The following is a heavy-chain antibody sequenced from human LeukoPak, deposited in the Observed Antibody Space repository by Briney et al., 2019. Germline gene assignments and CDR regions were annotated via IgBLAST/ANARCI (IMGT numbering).Heavy chain of an antibody. Sequence: GGSLRLSCAASGFTFSSYAMHWVRQAPGKGLEWVAVISYDGSNKYYADSVKGRFTISKDNSKNTVDLQMNSLRAEDTAVYYCARLGSGWLFDYWGQGTLVTVSS. D-gene: IGHD6-19*01. V-gene: IGHV3-30-3*01. CDR3: ARLGSGWLFDY. CDR1: GFTFSSYA. J-gene: IGHJ4*02. CDR2: ISYDGSNK.